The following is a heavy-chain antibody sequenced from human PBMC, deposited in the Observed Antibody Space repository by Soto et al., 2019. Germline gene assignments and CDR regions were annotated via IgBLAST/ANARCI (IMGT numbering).Heavy chain of an antibody. V-gene: IGHV3-21*01. J-gene: IGHJ6*02. Sequence: EVQLVESGGGLVKPGGSLRLSCAASGFTFSSYSMNWVRQAPGKGLEWVSSISSSSSYIYYADSVKGRFTISRDNAKKSLYLQMTSVRAEDTAVYYCARDLMVRGIVDYYGMDVWGQGTTVTVSS. D-gene: IGHD3-10*01. CDR3: ARDLMVRGIVDYYGMDV. CDR1: GFTFSSYS. CDR2: ISSSSSYI.